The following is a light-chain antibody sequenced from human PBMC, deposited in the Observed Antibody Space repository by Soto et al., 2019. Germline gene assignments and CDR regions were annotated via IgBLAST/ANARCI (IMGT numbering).Light chain of an antibody. J-gene: IGLJ1*01. CDR2: DVS. V-gene: IGLV2-14*03. CDR3: SSYTNTNTLEV. Sequence: QSVLTQPASVSGSPGQSVTISSTGTSSDVGGYDYVSWFQQHPGKAPKLMIYDVSYRPSGISNRFSGSKSGNTASLSISGLQAEDEADYYCSSYTNTNTLEVFGTGTKVTVL. CDR1: SSDVGGYDY.